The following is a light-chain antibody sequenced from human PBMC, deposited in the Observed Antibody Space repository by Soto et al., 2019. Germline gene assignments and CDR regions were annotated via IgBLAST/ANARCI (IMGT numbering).Light chain of an antibody. CDR2: ATS. CDR1: QRITTY. J-gene: IGKJ1*01. V-gene: IGKV1-39*01. CDR3: QQSYSTLWT. Sequence: DIQMTQSPSSLSASVGDRVTITCRASQRITTYLNWYQQKPGKAPNLLISATSTLQSGVPSRFSGSGSGTDFILTISSLQPEDFATYYCQQSYSTLWTFGQGTRVEIK.